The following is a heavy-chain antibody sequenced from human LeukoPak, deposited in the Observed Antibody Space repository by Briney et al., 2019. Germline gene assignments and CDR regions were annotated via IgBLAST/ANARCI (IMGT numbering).Heavy chain of an antibody. D-gene: IGHD3-22*01. J-gene: IGHJ4*02. CDR1: GFTFSSYW. V-gene: IGHV3-7*01. Sequence: GGSLRLSCAASGFTFSSYWMSWVRQAPGKGLEWVANIKQDGSEKYYVDSVKGRFTISRDNAKNSLYLQMNSLRAEDTAVYYCHAGITMIVVVITTWVCGDYWGQGTLVTVSS. CDR2: IKQDGSEK. CDR3: HAGITMIVVVITTWVCGDY.